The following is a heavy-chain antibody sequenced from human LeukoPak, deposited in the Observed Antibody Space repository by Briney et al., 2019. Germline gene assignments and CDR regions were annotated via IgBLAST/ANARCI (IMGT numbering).Heavy chain of an antibody. CDR2: IYYSGST. J-gene: IGHJ3*02. CDR1: GGSISSYY. V-gene: IGHV4-59*08. CDR3: ARVWVRGDPAAFDI. D-gene: IGHD3-10*01. Sequence: PSETLSLTCTVSGGSISSYYWSWIRQPPGKGLEWIGYIYYSGSTNYNPSLKSRVTISVDTSKNQFSLKLSSVTAADTAVYYCARVWVRGDPAAFDIWGQGIMVTVSS.